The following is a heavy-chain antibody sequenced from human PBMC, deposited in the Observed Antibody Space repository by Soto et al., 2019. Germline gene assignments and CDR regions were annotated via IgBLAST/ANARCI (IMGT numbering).Heavy chain of an antibody. V-gene: IGHV5-51*01. D-gene: IGHD2-15*01. CDR1: GYSFTSYW. CDR2: IYPGDSDT. Sequence: GESLKISCKGSGYSFTSYWIGWVRQMPGKGLEWMGIIYPGDSDTRYSPSFQGQVTISADKSISTAYLQWSSLKASDTAMYYCARQGLHCSGGSCYHVPFDYWGQGTLVTVSS. CDR3: ARQGLHCSGGSCYHVPFDY. J-gene: IGHJ4*02.